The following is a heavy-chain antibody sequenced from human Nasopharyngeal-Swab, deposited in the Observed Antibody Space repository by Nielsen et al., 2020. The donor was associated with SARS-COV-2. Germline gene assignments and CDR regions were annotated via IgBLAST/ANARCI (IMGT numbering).Heavy chain of an antibody. Sequence: GESLKISCAASGFTFSYYSMSWVRQAPGKGLEWVSSISGSGSYIYYADSVKGRFTISRDNAKNSLYLQMNSLRVEDTAVYYCGRQLRLGELSLYNEIDYWGQGTLVTVSS. CDR1: GFTFSYYS. D-gene: IGHD3-16*02. CDR3: GRQLRLGELSLYNEIDY. V-gene: IGHV3-21*01. CDR2: ISGSGSYI. J-gene: IGHJ4*02.